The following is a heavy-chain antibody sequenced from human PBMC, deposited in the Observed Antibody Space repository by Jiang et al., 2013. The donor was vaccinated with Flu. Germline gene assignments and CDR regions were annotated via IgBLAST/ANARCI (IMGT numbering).Heavy chain of an antibody. Sequence: GAEVKKPGASVKVSCKASGYTFSKYGISWVRQAPGQGLEWMGWISGYNGNTNYAQKFQGRVTMTTDTSTSTAYRELRSLRSDDTAVYYCAREPRMVRGVIDIELGSRGLDYWGQGTLVTVSS. CDR1: GYTFSKYG. D-gene: IGHD3-10*01. CDR2: ISGYNGNT. V-gene: IGHV1-18*04. J-gene: IGHJ4*02. CDR3: AREPRMVRGVIDIELGSRGLDY.